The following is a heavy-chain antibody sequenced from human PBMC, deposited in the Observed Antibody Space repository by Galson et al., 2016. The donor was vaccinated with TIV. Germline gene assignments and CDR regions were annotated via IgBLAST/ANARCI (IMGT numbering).Heavy chain of an antibody. CDR3: AKAKSIFGVVPHRAFDV. J-gene: IGHJ3*01. CDR2: INWNSGSV. D-gene: IGHD3-3*01. Sequence: SLRLSCAASGFSFGDYAMHWVRQAPGKGLEWVSGINWNSGSVDFAYSVKGRFTISRDNAKNSLYLQMNSLRGEDTALYYCAKAKSIFGVVPHRAFDVWGQGTTVTVSS. CDR1: GFSFGDYA. V-gene: IGHV3-9*01.